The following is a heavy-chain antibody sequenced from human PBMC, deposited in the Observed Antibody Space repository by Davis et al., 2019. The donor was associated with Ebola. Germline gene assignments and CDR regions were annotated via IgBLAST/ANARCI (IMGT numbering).Heavy chain of an antibody. CDR2: IIPIFGTI. D-gene: IGHD5-12*01. J-gene: IGHJ6*02. Sequence: SVKVSCKASGYTFTSYAMHWVRQAPGQGLEWMGGIIPIFGTINYAQKFQGRVTLTADTSTSTAYMEVSGLRFEDTAVYYCAKSDYDYRNYYSGMDVWGQGTTVTVSS. CDR3: AKSDYDYRNYYSGMDV. CDR1: GYTFTSYA. V-gene: IGHV1-69*06.